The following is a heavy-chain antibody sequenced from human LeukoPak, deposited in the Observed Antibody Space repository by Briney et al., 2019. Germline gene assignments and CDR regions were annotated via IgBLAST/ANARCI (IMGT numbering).Heavy chain of an antibody. CDR1: GYSISSGYY. CDR3: ATQGGRGYSGYGELDY. D-gene: IGHD5-12*01. Sequence: SETLSLTCTVSGYSISSGYYWGWIRQPPGKGLEWIGSIYHSGSTYYNPSLKSRVTISVDTSKNQFSLKLSSVTAAGTAVYYCATQGGRGYSGYGELDYWGQGTLVTVSS. V-gene: IGHV4-38-2*02. CDR2: IYHSGST. J-gene: IGHJ4*02.